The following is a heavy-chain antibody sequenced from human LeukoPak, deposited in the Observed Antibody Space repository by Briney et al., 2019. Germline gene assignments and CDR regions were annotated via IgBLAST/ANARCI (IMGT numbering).Heavy chain of an antibody. CDR3: ARDCSSTSCYGYYYMDV. CDR1: GGSISSYY. V-gene: IGHV4-59*01. D-gene: IGHD2-2*01. Sequence: SETLSLTCTVSGGSISSYYWSWIRQPPGKGLEWIGYIYYSGSTNYNPSLKSRVTISVDTSKNQFSLKLSSVTAADTAVYYCARDCSSTSCYGYYYMDVWGKGTTATVSS. J-gene: IGHJ6*03. CDR2: IYYSGST.